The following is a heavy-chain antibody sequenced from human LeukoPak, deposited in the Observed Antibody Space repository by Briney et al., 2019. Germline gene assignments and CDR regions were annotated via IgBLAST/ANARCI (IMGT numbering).Heavy chain of an antibody. CDR1: GFTFSSYA. CDR2: ISGSGGST. D-gene: IGHD5-12*01. J-gene: IGHJ4*02. Sequence: GGSLRLSCAASGFTFSSYAMSWVRQAPGKGLEWVSAISGSGGSTYYADSVKGRFTISRDSSKNTLYLQMNSLRAEDTAVYYCALGSGYDPGYYFDYWGQGTLVTVSA. V-gene: IGHV3-23*01. CDR3: ALGSGYDPGYYFDY.